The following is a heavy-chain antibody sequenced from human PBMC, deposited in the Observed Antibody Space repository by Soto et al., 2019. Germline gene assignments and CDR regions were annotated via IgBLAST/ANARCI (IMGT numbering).Heavy chain of an antibody. CDR2: INHSGST. J-gene: IGHJ4*02. D-gene: IGHD2-15*01. Sequence: QVQLQQWGAGLLKPSETLSLTCAVYGGSFSGYYWSWIRQPPGKGLEWIGEINHSGSTNYNPSLKSRVTISVDTSKNQFSLKLSSVTAADTAVYYCASSDNWSGGSCYPYYFDYWGQGTLVTVSS. CDR3: ASSDNWSGGSCYPYYFDY. CDR1: GGSFSGYY. V-gene: IGHV4-34*01.